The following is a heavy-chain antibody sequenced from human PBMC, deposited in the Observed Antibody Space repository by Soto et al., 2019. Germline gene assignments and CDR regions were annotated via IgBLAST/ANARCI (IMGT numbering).Heavy chain of an antibody. D-gene: IGHD5-12*01. CDR2: INPSGGST. CDR3: ARDGAVEMATIRGGGIFDY. Sequence: QVQLVQSGAEVKKPGASVKVSCKASGYTFTSYYMHWVRQAPGQGLEWMGIINPSGGSTSYAQKFQGRVTMTRDTSTSTVYMELSSLRSEDTAVYYCARDGAVEMATIRGGGIFDYWGQGTLVTVAS. CDR1: GYTFTSYY. J-gene: IGHJ4*02. V-gene: IGHV1-46*01.